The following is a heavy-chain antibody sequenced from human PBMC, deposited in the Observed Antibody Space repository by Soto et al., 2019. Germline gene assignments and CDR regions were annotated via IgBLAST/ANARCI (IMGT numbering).Heavy chain of an antibody. V-gene: IGHV3-23*01. J-gene: IGHJ6*02. D-gene: IGHD3-22*01. CDR3: AVIWYYDSSGYPSGSYYYGMDV. Sequence: GGSLRLSCAASGFTFSSYAMSWVRQAPGKGLEWVSAISGSGGSTYYADSVKGRFTISRDNSKNTLYLQMNSLRDEDTAVYYCAVIWYYDSSGYPSGSYYYGMDVWGQGTTVTVSS. CDR1: GFTFSSYA. CDR2: ISGSGGST.